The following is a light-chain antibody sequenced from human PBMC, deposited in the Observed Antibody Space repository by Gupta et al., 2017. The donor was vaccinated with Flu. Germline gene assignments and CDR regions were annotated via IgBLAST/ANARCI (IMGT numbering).Light chain of an antibody. Sequence: GTLSGSPGERATRSSRASQSVSSNYLTWYQQKPGQAPRLLIYGASSRATGIPDRFSGSGSGTDFTLTISRLEPEDFAVYYCQQYGISMYTFGQGTKLEMK. CDR3: QQYGISMYT. J-gene: IGKJ2*01. CDR2: GAS. CDR1: QSVSSNY. V-gene: IGKV3-20*01.